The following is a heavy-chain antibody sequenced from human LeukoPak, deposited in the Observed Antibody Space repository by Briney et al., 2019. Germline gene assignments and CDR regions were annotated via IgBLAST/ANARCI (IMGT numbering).Heavy chain of an antibody. V-gene: IGHV3-21*01. D-gene: IGHD3-10*01. Sequence: GGSLRLSCAASGFTFSSYAMNWVRQAPGKGLEWVSSISSSSSYIYYADSVKGRSTISRDNAKNSLYLQMNSLRAEDTAVYYCAKLRDYYGSGSYFDYWGQGTLVTVSS. J-gene: IGHJ4*02. CDR1: GFTFSSYA. CDR3: AKLRDYYGSGSYFDY. CDR2: ISSSSSYI.